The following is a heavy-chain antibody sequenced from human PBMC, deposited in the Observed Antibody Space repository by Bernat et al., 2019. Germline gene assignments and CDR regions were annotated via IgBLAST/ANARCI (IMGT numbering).Heavy chain of an antibody. CDR1: GFTLNDAW. V-gene: IGHV3-15*01. CDR2: IKSKIAGGTA. D-gene: IGHD4-11*01. J-gene: IGHJ6*04. Sequence: EVQLVESGGGLAKPGGSLRLSCAASGFTLNDAWMSWVRQAPGKGLEGVGLIKSKIAGGTADYAAPVKGRFTISRDDSKNTVYLQMNSLKTENTAMYYCTDLFYSNLDVWGKGTNVTVSS. CDR3: TDLFYSNLDV.